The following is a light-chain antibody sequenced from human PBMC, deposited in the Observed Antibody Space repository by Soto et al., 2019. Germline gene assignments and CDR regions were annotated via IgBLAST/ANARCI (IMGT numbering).Light chain of an antibody. Sequence: VLTQSPATLSLSPGDRATLSCRASQSIHTSLAWYQQKSGKPPRLVIYDSTLRANGVPDRFGGSRSGTEFTLTINSIEPEDFAVYYCQQRNVWPPITFGQGTRLEIK. CDR2: DST. CDR3: QQRNVWPPIT. J-gene: IGKJ5*01. V-gene: IGKV3-11*01. CDR1: QSIHTS.